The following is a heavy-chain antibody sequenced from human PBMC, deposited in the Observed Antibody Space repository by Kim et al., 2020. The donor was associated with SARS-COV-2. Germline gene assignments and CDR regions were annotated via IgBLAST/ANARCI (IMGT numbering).Heavy chain of an antibody. CDR3: ARLTFFDALMDV. J-gene: IGHJ6*02. CDR1: GDSISRSSHY. CDR2: FYYNGNS. Sequence: SETLSLTCTVSGDSISRSSHYWGWIRQPPGKGLEWIGIFYYNGNSYYNPSLKSRVTISGDTSNNQFYMKLNSVTAADTAVYYCARLTFFDALMDVWGQGTTVTVSS. D-gene: IGHD3-3*02. V-gene: IGHV4-39*01.